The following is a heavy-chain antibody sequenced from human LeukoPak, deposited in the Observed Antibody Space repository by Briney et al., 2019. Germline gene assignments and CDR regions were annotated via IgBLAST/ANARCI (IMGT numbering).Heavy chain of an antibody. D-gene: IGHD3-3*01. CDR2: IKQDGSEK. Sequence: GGSLRLSCAASGFTFSSYWMSWVRQAPGKGLEWVANIKQDGSEKYYVDSVKGRFTISRDNAKNSLYLQMNSLRADGTAVYYCAKGETYYNFWSAGGYWGQGTLVTVSS. J-gene: IGHJ4*02. V-gene: IGHV3-7*03. CDR1: GFTFSSYW. CDR3: AKGETYYNFWSAGGY.